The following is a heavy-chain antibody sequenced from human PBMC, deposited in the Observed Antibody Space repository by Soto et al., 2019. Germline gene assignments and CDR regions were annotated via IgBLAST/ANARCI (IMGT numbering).Heavy chain of an antibody. D-gene: IGHD5-12*01. CDR2: INAGNGNT. V-gene: IGHV1-3*01. Sequence: HWXRXAPGQRLEWMGWINAGNGNTKYSQKFQGRVTITRDTSASTAYMELSSLRSEDTAVYYCAGSGYDLTAMVRWGQGTLVTVSS. CDR3: AGSGYDLTAMVR. J-gene: IGHJ4*02.